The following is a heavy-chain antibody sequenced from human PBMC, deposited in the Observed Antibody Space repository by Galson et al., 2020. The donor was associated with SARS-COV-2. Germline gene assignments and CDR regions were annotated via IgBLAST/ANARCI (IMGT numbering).Heavy chain of an antibody. D-gene: IGHD4-17*01. CDR2: IYTSGGT. Sequence: SETLSLTCTVSGGSISSYSWSWIRQPAGKGLEWIGRIYTSGGTNYNPSLKSRVTMSVDTSKNQFSLKLSSVTAADTAVYYCARASGDLNYYYYGMDVWGQGTTVTVSS. V-gene: IGHV4-4*07. CDR1: GGSISSYS. CDR3: ARASGDLNYYYYGMDV. J-gene: IGHJ6*02.